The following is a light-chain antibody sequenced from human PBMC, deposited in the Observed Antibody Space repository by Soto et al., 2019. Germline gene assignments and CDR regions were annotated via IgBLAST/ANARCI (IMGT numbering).Light chain of an antibody. V-gene: IGLV1-44*01. Sequence: QSVLTQPPSASATPRQRVTISCSGSNSNIGTNTVNWYQQLPGTAPRLLIYTNNQRPSGVPQRFSGSKTGTSASLAIGGLQSEDGADYYCAAWDDSLGAYVFGTGTRSPS. CDR1: NSNIGTNT. J-gene: IGLJ1*01. CDR2: TNN. CDR3: AAWDDSLGAYV.